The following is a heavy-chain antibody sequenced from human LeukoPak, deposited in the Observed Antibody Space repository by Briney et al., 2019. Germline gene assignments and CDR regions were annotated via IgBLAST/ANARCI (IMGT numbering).Heavy chain of an antibody. CDR1: GFTFSSYS. J-gene: IGHJ4*02. Sequence: PGGSLRLSCAACGFTFSSYSMNGVRQARGKGLEWVSSISSSSRYIYYADSVKGRFTISRDNAKNSLYLQMNSLRAEDTAVYYCARYVVVPAGNFDYWGQGTLVTVSS. V-gene: IGHV3-21*01. CDR3: ARYVVVPAGNFDY. CDR2: ISSSSRYI. D-gene: IGHD2-2*01.